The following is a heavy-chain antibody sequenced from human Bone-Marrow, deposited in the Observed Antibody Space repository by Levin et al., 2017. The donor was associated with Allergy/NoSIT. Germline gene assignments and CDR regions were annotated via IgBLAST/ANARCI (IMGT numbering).Heavy chain of an antibody. V-gene: IGHV1-69*13. Sequence: SVKVSCKASGGTFSSYAISWVRQAPGQGLEWMGGIIPIFGTANYAQKFQGRVTITADESTSTAYMELSSLRSEDTAVYYCARDPEWLGDAFDIWGQGTMVTVSS. J-gene: IGHJ3*02. CDR2: IIPIFGTA. CDR1: GGTFSSYA. D-gene: IGHD5-12*01. CDR3: ARDPEWLGDAFDI.